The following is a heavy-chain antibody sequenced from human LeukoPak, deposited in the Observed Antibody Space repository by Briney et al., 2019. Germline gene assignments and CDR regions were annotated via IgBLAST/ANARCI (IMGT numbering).Heavy chain of an antibody. CDR1: GFTFSSYA. V-gene: IGHV3-30-3*01. J-gene: IGHJ3*01. CDR2: ISYDGSNK. CDR3: ARGGSGWYLYPE. Sequence: PGGSLRLSCAASGFTFSSYAMHWVRQAPGKGLEWVAVISYDGSNKYYADSVKGRFTISRDNSKNTLYLQMNSLRAEDTAVYYCARGGSGWYLYPEWGQGTMVTVSS. D-gene: IGHD6-19*01.